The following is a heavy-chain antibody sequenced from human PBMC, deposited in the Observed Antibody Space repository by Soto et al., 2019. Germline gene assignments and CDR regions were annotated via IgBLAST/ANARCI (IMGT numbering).Heavy chain of an antibody. CDR1: GGTFSGYY. CDR3: ARQRTSVVTQAYFDV. J-gene: IGHJ4*02. V-gene: IGHV4-34*01. Sequence: SETLSLTCAVYGGTFSGYYWSWMRQPPGKGLEWIGEINHSGSTNYNPSLKSRVSMSIDTSKDQFSLKLKSVTAADTALYFCARQRTSVVTQAYFDVWGPGSLVTVSS. D-gene: IGHD2-21*02. CDR2: INHSGST.